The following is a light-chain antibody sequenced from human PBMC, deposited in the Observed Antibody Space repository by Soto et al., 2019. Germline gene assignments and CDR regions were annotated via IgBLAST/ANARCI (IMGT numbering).Light chain of an antibody. J-gene: IGKJ1*01. CDR3: QQYNNYWT. V-gene: IGKV1-5*03. CDR1: QTISSW. Sequence: DIQMTQSPSTLSASVVDRVTITCRASQTISSWLAWYQQKPGKAPKLLIYKASSLESGVPSRFSGSGSGTEFTLTISSLQPDDFATYYCQQYNNYWTFGQGTKVEIK. CDR2: KAS.